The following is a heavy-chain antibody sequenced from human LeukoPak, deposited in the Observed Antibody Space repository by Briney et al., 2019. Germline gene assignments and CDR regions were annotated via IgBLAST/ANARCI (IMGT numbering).Heavy chain of an antibody. CDR2: IYYSGST. J-gene: IGHJ6*03. CDR1: GFTFSNAW. D-gene: IGHD3-10*01. Sequence: PGGSLRLSCAASGFTFSNAWMSWVRQAPGKGLEWIGYIYYSGSTNYNPSLKSRVTISVDTSKNQFSLNLSSVTAADTAVYYCARWKDGSGSYYLYYMDVWGRGTTVTVSS. V-gene: IGHV4-59*01. CDR3: ARWKDGSGSYYLYYMDV.